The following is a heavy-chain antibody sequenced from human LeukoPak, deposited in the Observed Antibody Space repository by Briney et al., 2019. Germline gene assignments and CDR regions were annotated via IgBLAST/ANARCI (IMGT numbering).Heavy chain of an antibody. CDR3: AKTTYGDYGDANYYYFYYMDV. D-gene: IGHD4-17*01. CDR1: GYTFSTYY. Sequence: GASVTVSCKASGYTFSTYYIHWVRQAPGEGPEWMGIINPSGGNTGYAQKFQGRITVTRDMSTSTAYMELSSLRSEDTAVYYCAKTTYGDYGDANYYYFYYMDVWGKGTTVTVSS. J-gene: IGHJ6*03. CDR2: INPSGGNT. V-gene: IGHV1-46*01.